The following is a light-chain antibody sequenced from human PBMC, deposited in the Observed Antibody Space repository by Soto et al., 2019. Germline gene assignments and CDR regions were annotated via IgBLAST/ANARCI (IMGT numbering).Light chain of an antibody. CDR2: GDT. Sequence: QSVLTQPPSVSGAPGQRVTISCTGSNSNIGAGYDVNWYQHLPGTAPKLLIYGDTIRPSGVPDRFSGSKSATSASLAIAGLQVEDEGDYYCQSYDSSLSGPVLFGGGTKLTVL. CDR3: QSYDSSLSGPVL. V-gene: IGLV1-40*01. J-gene: IGLJ2*01. CDR1: NSNIGAGYD.